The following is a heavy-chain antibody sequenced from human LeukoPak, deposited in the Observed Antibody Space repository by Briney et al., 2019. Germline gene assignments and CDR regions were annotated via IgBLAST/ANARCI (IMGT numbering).Heavy chain of an antibody. J-gene: IGHJ4*02. D-gene: IGHD3-10*01. CDR1: GYTFTSYY. Sequence: VASVKVSCKASGYTFTSYYMHWVRQAPGQGLEWMGIINPSGGSTSYAQKFQGRVTMTRDTSTSTVYMELSSLRSEDTAVYYCAREVLLWFDREYYFDYWGQGTLVTVSS. CDR3: AREVLLWFDREYYFDY. V-gene: IGHV1-46*01. CDR2: INPSGGST.